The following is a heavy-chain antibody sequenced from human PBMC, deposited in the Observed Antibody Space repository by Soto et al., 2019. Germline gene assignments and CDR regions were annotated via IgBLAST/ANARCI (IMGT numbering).Heavy chain of an antibody. CDR3: ARDPGATTYYYYYYGMDA. CDR1: GFTLSSYG. D-gene: IGHD1-26*01. J-gene: IGHJ6*02. CDR2: TWYDGSNK. Sequence: GGSLRLSCAASGFTLSSYGMHWVRQAPGKGLEWVAVTWYDGSNKYYADSVKGRFTISRDNSKNTLYLQMNSLRAEDTAVYYCARDPGATTYYYYYYGMDAWGQGTTVTVSS. V-gene: IGHV3-33*01.